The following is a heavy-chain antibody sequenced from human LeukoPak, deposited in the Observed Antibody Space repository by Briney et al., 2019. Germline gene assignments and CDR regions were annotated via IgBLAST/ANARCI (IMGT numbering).Heavy chain of an antibody. D-gene: IGHD3-16*01. CDR2: IYYSGST. V-gene: IGHV4-59*08. CDR3: ARAYIDYMDV. CDR1: GGSISSYY. Sequence: PSETLSLTCTVSGGSISSYYWSWIRQPPGKGLEWIGYIYYSGSTNYNPSLKSRVTISVDTSKNQFSLKLSSVTAADTAVYYCARAYIDYMDVWGKGTTVTVSS. J-gene: IGHJ6*03.